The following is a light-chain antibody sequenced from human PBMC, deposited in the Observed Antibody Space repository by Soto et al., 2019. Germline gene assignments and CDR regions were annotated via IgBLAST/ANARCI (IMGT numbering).Light chain of an antibody. CDR3: LLYYGGAWV. CDR1: TGAVTSGYF. V-gene: IGLV7-43*01. J-gene: IGLJ3*02. Sequence: QAVVTQEPSLTVSPGGTVTLTCASSTGAVTSGYFPGWFQQKPGQAPRALIYGASNKYSWTPARFSGSLLGDKAALTLSGVQPEDEAEYYCLLYYGGAWVFGGGTKVTVL. CDR2: GAS.